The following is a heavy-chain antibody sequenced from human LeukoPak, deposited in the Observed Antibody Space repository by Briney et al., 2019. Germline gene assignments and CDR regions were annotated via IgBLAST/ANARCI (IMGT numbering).Heavy chain of an antibody. D-gene: IGHD1-14*01. V-gene: IGHV3-21*06. CDR3: ATETNGRHYDY. Sequence: SCKASGGTFSSYAISWVRQAPGKGLEWIASIGPTGSDRYHADSIKGRFTISRDNANNFLYLQMNSLRAEDTAVYYCATETNGRHYDYWGQGTLLTVSS. J-gene: IGHJ4*02. CDR1: GGTFSSYA. CDR2: IGPTGSDR.